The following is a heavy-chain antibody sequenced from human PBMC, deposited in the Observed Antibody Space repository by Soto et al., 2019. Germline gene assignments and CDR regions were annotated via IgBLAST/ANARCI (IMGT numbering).Heavy chain of an antibody. CDR3: ARRLQDYGDYDVSFDY. V-gene: IGHV1-69*01. CDR1: GGTFSSYA. CDR2: SIPIFGTA. Sequence: QVQLVQSGAEVKKPGSSVKVSCKASGGTFSSYAISWVRQAPGQGLEWMGGSIPIFGTANYAQKFQGRVTITADESTSTAYMELSSLRSEDTDVYYCARRLQDYGDYDVSFDYWGQGTLVTVSS. J-gene: IGHJ4*02. D-gene: IGHD4-17*01.